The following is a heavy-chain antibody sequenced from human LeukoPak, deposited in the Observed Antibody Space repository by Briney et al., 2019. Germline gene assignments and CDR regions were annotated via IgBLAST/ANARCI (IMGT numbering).Heavy chain of an antibody. D-gene: IGHD5-18*01. J-gene: IGHJ4*02. V-gene: IGHV4-31*03. CDR3: ARSGRGHLHTAMSYFDY. CDR2: IYYDGST. CDR1: GGAYY. Sequence: SETLSLTCTVSGGAYYWTLIRHHPGKALEWIGYIYYDGSTYYNPSLKSRVSISLDTSKSQFSLNLSSVTAADTAVYYCARSGRGHLHTAMSYFDYWGQGTLVTVSS.